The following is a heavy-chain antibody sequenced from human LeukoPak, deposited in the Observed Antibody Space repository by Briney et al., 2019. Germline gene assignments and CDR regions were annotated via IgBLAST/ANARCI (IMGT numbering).Heavy chain of an antibody. V-gene: IGHV3-30-3*01. CDR3: AKDMGSSWSDDAFDI. CDR2: ISYDGSNK. D-gene: IGHD6-13*01. CDR1: GFTFSSYA. Sequence: GGSLRLSCAASGFTFSSYAMHWVRQAPGKGLEWVAVISYDGSNKYYADSVKGRFTISRDNSKNTLYLQMNSLRTEDTALYYCAKDMGSSWSDDAFDIWGQGTMVTVSS. J-gene: IGHJ3*02.